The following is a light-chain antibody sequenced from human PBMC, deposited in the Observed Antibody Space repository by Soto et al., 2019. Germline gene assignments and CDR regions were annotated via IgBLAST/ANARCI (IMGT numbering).Light chain of an antibody. CDR2: GAS. CDR1: QSVDSN. V-gene: IGKV3-20*01. Sequence: EIVLTQSPATLSVSPGERATLSCRASQSVDSNLACYQQKPGQAPRLLIYGASNRATGIPDRFSGSGSGTDFTLTISRLEPEDFAVYYCQQYGSSGTFGQGTKVDNK. CDR3: QQYGSSGT. J-gene: IGKJ1*01.